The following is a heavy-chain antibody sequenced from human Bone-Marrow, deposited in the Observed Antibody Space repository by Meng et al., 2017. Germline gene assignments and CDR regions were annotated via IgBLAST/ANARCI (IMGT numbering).Heavy chain of an antibody. Sequence: GESLKISCAASGFTFSSYNMHWVRQTPGEGLVWVSRINTDASITTYADSVKGRFTISRDDAKNTVYLQMNSLRAEDTAVYYCARDRPTVRWHEVGDIWGQGTMVTVSS. J-gene: IGHJ3*02. CDR1: GFTFSSYN. CDR3: ARDRPTVRWHEVGDI. V-gene: IGHV3-74*03. D-gene: IGHD4-17*01. CDR2: INTDASIT.